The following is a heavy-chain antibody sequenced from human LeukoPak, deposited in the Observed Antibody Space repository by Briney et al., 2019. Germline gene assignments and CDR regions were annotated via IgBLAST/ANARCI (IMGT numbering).Heavy chain of an antibody. J-gene: IGHJ4*02. Sequence: PGGSLRLSCAASGFTFSSYGMHWVRQAPGKGLEWVAGISYDGSNKYYEDSVKGRFTISRDSSKNTLYLQMNSLRAEDTAVYYCAKEGARYCSGGSCQRGGFDCWGQRTLVTVPS. V-gene: IGHV3-30*18. CDR3: AKEGARYCSGGSCQRGGFDC. CDR1: GFTFSSYG. CDR2: ISYDGSNK. D-gene: IGHD2-15*01.